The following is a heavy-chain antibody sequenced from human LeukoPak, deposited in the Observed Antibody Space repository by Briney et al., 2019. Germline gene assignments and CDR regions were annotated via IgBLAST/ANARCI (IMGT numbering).Heavy chain of an antibody. D-gene: IGHD1-26*01. V-gene: IGHV4-34*01. J-gene: IGHJ5*02. CDR2: INHSGST. CDR3: ARSPSGSSSRYFDP. CDR1: GGSFSGYY. Sequence: SETLSLTCAVYGGSFSGYYRSWIRQPPGKGLEWIGEINHSGSTNYNPSLKSRVTISVDTSKNQFSLKLSSVTAADTAVYYCARSPSGSSSRYFDPWGQGTLVTVSS.